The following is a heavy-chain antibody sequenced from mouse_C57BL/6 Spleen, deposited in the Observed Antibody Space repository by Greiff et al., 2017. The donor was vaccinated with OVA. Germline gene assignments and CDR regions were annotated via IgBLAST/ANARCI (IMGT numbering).Heavy chain of an antibody. Sequence: EVKVVESGGGLVKPGGSLKLSCAASGFTFSSYTMSWVRQTPEKRLEWVATISGGGGNTYYPDSVKGRFTISRDNAKNTLYLQMSSLRSEDTALYYCARPHYYGSPWYFDVWGTGTTVTVSS. CDR3: ARPHYYGSPWYFDV. D-gene: IGHD1-1*01. V-gene: IGHV5-9*01. J-gene: IGHJ1*03. CDR2: ISGGGGNT. CDR1: GFTFSSYT.